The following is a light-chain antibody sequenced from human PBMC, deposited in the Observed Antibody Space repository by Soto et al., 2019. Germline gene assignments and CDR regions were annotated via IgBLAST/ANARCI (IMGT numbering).Light chain of an antibody. CDR1: QSVSSSY. J-gene: IGKJ1*01. V-gene: IGKV3-20*01. CDR2: GAS. CDR3: QQYGSSPGT. Sequence: EIVLTQSPGTLSLSPGERATLSCRASQSVSSSYLAWYQQKPGQAPRLLIYGASSRATGIPDRFSGSGSGTDFTLTISRLEPEDLAVYYCQQYGSSPGTFGQGTKVEI.